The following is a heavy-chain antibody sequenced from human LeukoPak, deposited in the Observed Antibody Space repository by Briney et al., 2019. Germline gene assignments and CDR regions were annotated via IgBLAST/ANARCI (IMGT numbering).Heavy chain of an antibody. J-gene: IGHJ4*02. CDR1: GGTFSSYA. D-gene: IGHD6-13*01. V-gene: IGHV1-69*13. CDR2: IIPVFGTA. Sequence: SVKVSCKASGGTFSSYAISWVRQAPGQGLEWMGGIIPVFGTANYAQKFQGRVTITADESTSTAYMELSSLRSEDTAVYYCARGYSSSWSFDYWGQGTLVTVSS. CDR3: ARGYSSSWSFDY.